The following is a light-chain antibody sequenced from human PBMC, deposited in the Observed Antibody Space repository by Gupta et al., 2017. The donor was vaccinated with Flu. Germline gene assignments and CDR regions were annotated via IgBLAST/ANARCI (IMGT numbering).Light chain of an antibody. J-gene: IGLJ1*01. CDR2: EVT. CDR3: NSYAGGDTFV. V-gene: IGLV2-8*01. Sequence: QSALTQPSSASGSPGQAVTISCTGTSSDIGTYRYVSWYQQHPGKAPKLIIYEVTKRPSGVPDRFSGSKSGNTASLTVSGLQDDDEAIYYCNSYAGGDTFVFGTGTEVTVL. CDR1: SSDIGTYRY.